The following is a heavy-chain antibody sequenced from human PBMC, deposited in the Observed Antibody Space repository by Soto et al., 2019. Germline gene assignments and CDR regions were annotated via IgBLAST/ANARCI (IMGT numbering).Heavy chain of an antibody. D-gene: IGHD1-26*01. Sequence: SDPLPITCSVSSATTSSSRFYWRLIRQPPGKGLEWIASIKYSGTTFYNPSLKSRVTLSVDTSKNQFALKLSSVTAAETAVYYCARHGITGSYYDAFDIWGQGTMVT. CDR1: SATTSSSRFY. J-gene: IGHJ3*02. CDR3: ARHGITGSYYDAFDI. V-gene: IGHV4-39*01. CDR2: IKYSGTT.